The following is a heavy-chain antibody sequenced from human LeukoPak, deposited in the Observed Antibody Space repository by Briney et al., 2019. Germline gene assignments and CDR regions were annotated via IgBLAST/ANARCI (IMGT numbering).Heavy chain of an antibody. J-gene: IGHJ6*04. D-gene: IGHD1-7*01. CDR3: ARSESETRAVDV. V-gene: IGHV3-53*01. CDR1: GFTVSSNY. Sequence: PGGSLRLSCAASGFTVSSNYMSWVRQAPGQGLEWVSVIYSGGSTFYADSVKGRFTISRDNSKNTLYLQMNSLRAEDTAVYYCARSESETRAVDVWGKGTTVTVSS. CDR2: IYSGGST.